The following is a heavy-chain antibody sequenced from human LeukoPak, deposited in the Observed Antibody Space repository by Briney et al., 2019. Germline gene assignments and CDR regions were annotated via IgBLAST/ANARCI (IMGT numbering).Heavy chain of an antibody. V-gene: IGHV4-34*01. CDR3: ARNRQQLVRNYYYYYTDV. CDR2: INHSGST. Sequence: SETLSLTCAVYGGSFSGYYWSWIRQPPGKGLEWIGEINHSGSTNYNPSLKSRVTISVDTSKNQFSLKLSSVTAADTAVYYCARNRQQLVRNYYYYYTDVWGKGTTVTVSS. D-gene: IGHD6-13*01. J-gene: IGHJ6*03. CDR1: GGSFSGYY.